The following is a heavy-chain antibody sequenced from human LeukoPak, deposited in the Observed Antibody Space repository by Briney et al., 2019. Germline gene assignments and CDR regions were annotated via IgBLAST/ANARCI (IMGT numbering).Heavy chain of an antibody. CDR3: ARGDDLSGDY. V-gene: IGHV3-7*04. CDR1: GFTFSNYW. Sequence: PGGSLRLSCAASGFTFSNYWMSWVRQAPGKGLEWVANIHPEGNEKYHVDSVKGRFTISRDNAKNFLHLQMDSLRVEDTAVYYCARGDDLSGDYWGQGTLVTVSS. J-gene: IGHJ4*02. CDR2: IHPEGNEK. D-gene: IGHD3/OR15-3a*01.